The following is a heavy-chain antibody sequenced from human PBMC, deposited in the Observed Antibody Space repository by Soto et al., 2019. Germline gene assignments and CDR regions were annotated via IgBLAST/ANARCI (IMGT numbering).Heavy chain of an antibody. J-gene: IGHJ4*02. V-gene: IGHV4-59*08. Sequence: SETLSLTCTVSGGSISSYYWSWIRQPPGKGLEWIGYIYYSGSTNYNPSLKSRVTISVDTSKNQFSLKLSSVTAADTAVYYCARHQGKVENHFDYWGQGTLVTV. CDR1: GGSISSYY. CDR2: IYYSGST. D-gene: IGHD2-2*01. CDR3: ARHQGKVENHFDY.